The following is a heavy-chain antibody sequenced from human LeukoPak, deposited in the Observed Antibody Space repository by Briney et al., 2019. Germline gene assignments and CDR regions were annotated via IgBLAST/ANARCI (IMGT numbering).Heavy chain of an antibody. D-gene: IGHD3-10*01. V-gene: IGHV4-59*01. J-gene: IGHJ4*02. CDR1: GGSFSGYY. CDR3: ARDRFGEFDY. Sequence: SETLSLTCAVYGGSFSGYYWSWIRQPPGKGLEWIGYIYYSGSTNYNPSLKSRVTISLDTSKNQLSLKLSSVTAADTAVYYCARDRFGEFDYWGQGTLVTVSS. CDR2: IYYSGST.